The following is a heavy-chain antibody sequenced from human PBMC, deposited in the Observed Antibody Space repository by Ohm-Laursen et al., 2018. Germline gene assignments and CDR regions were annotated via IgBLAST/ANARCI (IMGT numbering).Heavy chain of an antibody. CDR3: AREKSDFFSRYFDY. Sequence: SLRLSCSASGFTFSSYWMSWVRQAPGKGLEWVANIKQDGSEKYYVDSVKGRFTISRDNAKNSLYLQMNSLRAEDTAVYYCAREKSDFFSRYFDYWGQGTLVTVSS. D-gene: IGHD3-3*01. CDR1: GFTFSSYW. CDR2: IKQDGSEK. J-gene: IGHJ4*02. V-gene: IGHV3-7*01.